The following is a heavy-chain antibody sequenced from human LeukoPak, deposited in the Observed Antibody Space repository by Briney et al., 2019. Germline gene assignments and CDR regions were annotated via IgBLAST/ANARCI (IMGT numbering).Heavy chain of an antibody. CDR1: GVSFSDFG. CDR2: IWYDGSNK. Sequence: GGSLRLSCAASGVSFSDFGMHWVRQAPGKGLEWMTIIWYDGSNKYYADSVKGRFTIPRDNSKNTLYLQMNSLRAEDTAVYYCARDGNYDRLDYWGQGTLVTVSS. J-gene: IGHJ4*02. D-gene: IGHD1-7*01. V-gene: IGHV3-33*01. CDR3: ARDGNYDRLDY.